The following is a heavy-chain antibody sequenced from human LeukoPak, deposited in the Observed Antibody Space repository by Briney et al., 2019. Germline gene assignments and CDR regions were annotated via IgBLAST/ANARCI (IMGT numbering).Heavy chain of an antibody. CDR2: ISGSGGST. Sequence: GGSLRLSCAASGFTSSSYAMSWVRQAPGKGLEWVSAISGSGGSTYYADSVKGRFTISRDNSKNTLYLQMNSLRAEDTAVYYCAKRPSQHYYYYYMDVWGKGTTVTVSS. J-gene: IGHJ6*03. CDR3: AKRPSQHYYYYYMDV. V-gene: IGHV3-23*01. CDR1: GFTSSSYA.